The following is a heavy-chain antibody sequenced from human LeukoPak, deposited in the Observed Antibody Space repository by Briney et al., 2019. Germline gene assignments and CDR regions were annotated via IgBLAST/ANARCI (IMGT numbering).Heavy chain of an antibody. CDR1: GFTFSSYA. Sequence: GGSLRLFCAASGFTFSSYAMSWVRQAPGKGLEWVSAISGSGGSTYYADSVKGRFTISRDSSKNTLYLQMNSLRAEDTAVYYCATHSSGWYPYWGQGTLVTVSS. D-gene: IGHD6-19*01. CDR3: ATHSSGWYPY. V-gene: IGHV3-23*01. CDR2: ISGSGGST. J-gene: IGHJ4*02.